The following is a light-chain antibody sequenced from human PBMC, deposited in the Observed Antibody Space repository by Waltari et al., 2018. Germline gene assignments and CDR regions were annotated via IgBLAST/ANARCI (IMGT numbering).Light chain of an antibody. J-gene: IGKJ1*01. CDR1: QSVLYSSNNKNY. CDR2: WAS. CDR3: QQYYSTRT. V-gene: IGKV4-1*01. Sequence: DVLMTQSPDSLAVSRGERATFNCKSSQSVLYSSNNKNYLAWYQQKPGQPPKLLIYWASTRESGVPDRVSGSGSGTDFTLTISSLQAEDVAVYYCQQYYSTRTFGQGTKVEIK.